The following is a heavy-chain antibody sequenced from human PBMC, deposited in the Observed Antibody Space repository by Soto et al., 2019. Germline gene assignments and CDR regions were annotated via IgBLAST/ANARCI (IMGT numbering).Heavy chain of an antibody. J-gene: IGHJ2*01. CDR1: GFTFSSYA. CDR3: ARNPRGRWLHDYYDL. D-gene: IGHD1-26*01. Sequence: QVQLVESGGGVVQPGRSLRLSCAASGFTFSSYAMHWVRQAPGKGLEWVAVISYDGSNKYYADSVKGRFTITRDNSKNTLYLQMNSLRAEDTAVYYCARNPRGRWLHDYYDLWGRGTLVTVSS. CDR2: ISYDGSNK. V-gene: IGHV3-30-3*01.